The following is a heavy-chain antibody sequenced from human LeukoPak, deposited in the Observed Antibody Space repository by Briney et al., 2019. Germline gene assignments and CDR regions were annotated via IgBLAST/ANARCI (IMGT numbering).Heavy chain of an antibody. V-gene: IGHV4-4*02. D-gene: IGHD3-16*01. CDR2: IYHTGST. J-gene: IGHJ4*02. CDR3: AQSGDYLWDY. Sequence: SGTLSLTCAVSGGSISTNNWWSWVRQPPGKGREWIGEIYHTGSTNYSPSLRRRVTMSIDKSNNQFSLPLNSVTAADTAVYYCAQSGDYLWDYWGQGTLVTVSS. CDR1: GGSISTNNW.